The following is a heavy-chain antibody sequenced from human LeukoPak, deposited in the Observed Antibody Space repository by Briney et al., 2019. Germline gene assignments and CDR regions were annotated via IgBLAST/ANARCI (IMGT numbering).Heavy chain of an antibody. Sequence: GGSLRLSCAASGFTFSSYSMNWVRQAPGKGLEWVSYISSSSSIIYYADSVKGRFTISRDNAKNSLYLQMNSLRAEDTAVYYCARDLTGYARYFDYWGQGTLVTVSS. V-gene: IGHV3-48*01. J-gene: IGHJ4*02. D-gene: IGHD3-9*01. CDR2: ISSSSSII. CDR1: GFTFSSYS. CDR3: ARDLTGYARYFDY.